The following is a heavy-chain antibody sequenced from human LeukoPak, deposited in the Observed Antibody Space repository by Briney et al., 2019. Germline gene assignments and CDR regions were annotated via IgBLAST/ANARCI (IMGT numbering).Heavy chain of an antibody. Sequence: GGSLRLCCAASGFTFGSSAMSWVRQAPGKGLEWVSAISDSGGTIYSADSVKGRFTISRDNSKNTLYLQMNSLRAEDTAVYYCARQTYSSGWYSVYFDYWGQGTLVTVSS. CDR3: ARQTYSSGWYSVYFDY. J-gene: IGHJ4*02. D-gene: IGHD6-19*01. CDR1: GFTFGSSA. CDR2: ISDSGGTI. V-gene: IGHV3-23*01.